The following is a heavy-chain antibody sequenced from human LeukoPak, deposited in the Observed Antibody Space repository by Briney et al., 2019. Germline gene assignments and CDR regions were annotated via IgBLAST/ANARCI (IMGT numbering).Heavy chain of an antibody. J-gene: IGHJ4*02. V-gene: IGHV1-46*01. CDR2: ITSSGGST. Sequence: GASVKVSCKASGYIFTSYNMYWVRQAPGQGLEWMGIITSSGGSTYYAQKFQGRVTMTRDTSTSTVYMELSRLRSEDTAVYYCARFAVHRRLTGAGQFGLDYWGQGTLVTVSS. CDR1: GYIFTSYN. CDR3: ARFAVHRRLTGAGQFGLDY. D-gene: IGHD7-27*01.